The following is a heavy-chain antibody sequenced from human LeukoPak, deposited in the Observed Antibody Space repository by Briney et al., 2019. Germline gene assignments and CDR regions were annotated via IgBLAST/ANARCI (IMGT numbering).Heavy chain of an antibody. V-gene: IGHV3-7*01. CDR3: ASGKTLLVY. CDR1: GFTFSDYW. CDR2: IKQDGSDM. J-gene: IGHJ4*02. Sequence: GGSLRLSCVASGFTFSDYWMSWVRQAPGKGLEWVANIKQDGSDMFYLDSVKGRFTISRDDAKNSLYLQMNSLRAEDTAVYYCASGKTLLVYWGQGTLVTVSS.